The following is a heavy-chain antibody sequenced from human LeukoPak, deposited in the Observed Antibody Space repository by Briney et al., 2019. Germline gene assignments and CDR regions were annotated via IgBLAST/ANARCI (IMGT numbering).Heavy chain of an antibody. Sequence: PGGSLRLSCAASGFTFNSYAMTWVRQAPGKGLEWVSLISDSGGRIYYADSVKGRCTISRDNSKNTLYLQMNSLRVEDTAVYYCARGLFLSGYLDAFDIWGQGTVVTVSS. V-gene: IGHV3-23*01. CDR2: ISDSGGRI. CDR3: ARGLFLSGYLDAFDI. D-gene: IGHD3-22*01. J-gene: IGHJ3*02. CDR1: GFTFNSYA.